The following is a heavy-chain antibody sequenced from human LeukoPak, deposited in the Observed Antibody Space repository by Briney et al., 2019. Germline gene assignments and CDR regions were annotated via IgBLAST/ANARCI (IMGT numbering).Heavy chain of an antibody. J-gene: IGHJ4*02. V-gene: IGHV3-23*01. CDR2: ITGSGGST. CDR3: AKARSGSGYPFDY. Sequence: GGSLRLSCAASGFTFSSYSMSWVRRAPGKGLEWVSGITGSGGSTYYADSVKGRFTISRDNSKNTLYLQMNSLRAEDTAVYYCAKARSGSGYPFDYWGQGTLVTVSS. D-gene: IGHD3-22*01. CDR1: GFTFSSYS.